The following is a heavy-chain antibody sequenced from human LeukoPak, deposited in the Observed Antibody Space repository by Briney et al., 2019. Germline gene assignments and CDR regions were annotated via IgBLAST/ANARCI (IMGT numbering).Heavy chain of an antibody. D-gene: IGHD3-22*01. Sequence: SETLSLTCTVSGGSIRSTNYYWGWIHQPPGKGLEWIGYIYYSGSTNYNPSLKSRVTISVDTSKNQFSLKLSSVTAADTAVYYCARAGVYYDSSGYYPSWGQGTLVTVSS. CDR3: ARAGVYYDSSGYYPS. J-gene: IGHJ5*02. V-gene: IGHV4-61*05. CDR2: IYYSGST. CDR1: GGSIRSTNYY.